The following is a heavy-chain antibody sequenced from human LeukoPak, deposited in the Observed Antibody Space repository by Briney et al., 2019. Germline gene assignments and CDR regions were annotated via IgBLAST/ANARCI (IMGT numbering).Heavy chain of an antibody. CDR1: GFTFSSYA. J-gene: IGHJ4*02. Sequence: HPGGSLRLSCAASGFTFSSYAMSWVRQAPEKGLEWVSVISGSGGSTHYADSAKGRFTISRDNSKNTLYLQMNSLRAEDTAVYYCAKDMYASGSPSFDYWGQGTLVTVSS. V-gene: IGHV3-23*01. CDR2: ISGSGGST. D-gene: IGHD3-10*01. CDR3: AKDMYASGSPSFDY.